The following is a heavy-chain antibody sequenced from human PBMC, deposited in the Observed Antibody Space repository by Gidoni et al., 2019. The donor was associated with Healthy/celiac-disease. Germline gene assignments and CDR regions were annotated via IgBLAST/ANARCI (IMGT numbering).Heavy chain of an antibody. Sequence: QVQLVQSGAEVKKPGASVQVSCKASGYTFTSYDINWVRQATGQGLEWMGWMNPNSGNTGYAQKFQGRVTMTRNTSISTAYMELSSLRSEDTAVYYCAGRFLEWSQKNYYYYYGMDVWGQGTTVTVSS. CDR2: MNPNSGNT. CDR3: AGRFLEWSQKNYYYYYGMDV. J-gene: IGHJ6*02. D-gene: IGHD3-3*01. V-gene: IGHV1-8*01. CDR1: GYTFTSYD.